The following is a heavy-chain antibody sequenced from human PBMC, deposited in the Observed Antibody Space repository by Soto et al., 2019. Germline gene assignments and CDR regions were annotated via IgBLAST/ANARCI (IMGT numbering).Heavy chain of an antibody. J-gene: IGHJ4*02. CDR1: GYTFTSYY. CDR2: INPSGGST. V-gene: IGHV1-46*01. CDR3: AIQVLWSGYYPSGLDY. Sequence: GASVKVSCKASGYTFTSYYMHWVLQAPGQGLEWMGIINPSGGSTSYAQKFQGRVTMTRATSTSTVYMELSSLRSEDTAVYYCAIQVLWSGYYPSGLDYWGQGTLVTVSS. D-gene: IGHD3-3*01.